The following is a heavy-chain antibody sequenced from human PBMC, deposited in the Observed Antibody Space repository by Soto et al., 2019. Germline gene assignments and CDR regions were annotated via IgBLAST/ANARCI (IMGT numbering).Heavy chain of an antibody. V-gene: IGHV1-8*01. Sequence: ASVKVSCKASGCTFTSYDINWVRQATGQGLEWMGWMNPNSGNTGYAQKFQGRVTMTRNTSISTAYMELSSLRSEDTAVYYCARLLRFLEWLSEYYYYYYYMDVWGKGTTVTVSS. CDR2: MNPNSGNT. J-gene: IGHJ6*03. D-gene: IGHD3-3*01. CDR1: GCTFTSYD. CDR3: ARLLRFLEWLSEYYYYYYYMDV.